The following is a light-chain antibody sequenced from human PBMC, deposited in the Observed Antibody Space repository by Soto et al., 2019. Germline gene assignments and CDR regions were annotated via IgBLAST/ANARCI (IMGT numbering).Light chain of an antibody. CDR1: QGISSW. J-gene: IGKJ5*01. CDR2: DAS. Sequence: QITQSPSSVSASVGDRVTVTCRASQGISSWLAWYQKKPGKAPKLLIYDASSLKSGVPSRFSGSGSGAEFTLTISSIEPEDFAVYYCQQFNNYPITFGQGTRLEIK. CDR3: QQFNNYPIT. V-gene: IGKV1-12*01.